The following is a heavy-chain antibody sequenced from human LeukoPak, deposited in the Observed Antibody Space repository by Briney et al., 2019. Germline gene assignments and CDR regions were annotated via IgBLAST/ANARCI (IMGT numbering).Heavy chain of an antibody. J-gene: IGHJ1*01. D-gene: IGHD6-13*01. Sequence: SETLSPTCAVYGGSFSGYYWSWIRQPPGKGLEWIGEINHSGSTNYNPSLKSRVTISVDTSKNQFSLKLSSVTAADTAVYYCAGKYSSSWYFGRAEYFQHWGQGTLVTVSS. CDR1: GGSFSGYY. CDR3: AGKYSSSWYFGRAEYFQH. CDR2: INHSGST. V-gene: IGHV4-34*01.